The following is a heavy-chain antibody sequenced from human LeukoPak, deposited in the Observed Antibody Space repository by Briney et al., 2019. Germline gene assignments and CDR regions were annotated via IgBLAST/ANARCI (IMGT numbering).Heavy chain of an antibody. CDR1: GGSISSGGYN. J-gene: IGHJ4*02. V-gene: IGHV4-31*03. Sequence: SETLSLTCTVSGGSISSGGYNWSWIRQHPGKGLEWIGYIYYSGSTYYNPSLKSRVTISVDTSKNQFSLKLSSVTAADTAVYYCARAREALDYWGQGTLVTVSS. CDR3: ARAREALDY. CDR2: IYYSGST.